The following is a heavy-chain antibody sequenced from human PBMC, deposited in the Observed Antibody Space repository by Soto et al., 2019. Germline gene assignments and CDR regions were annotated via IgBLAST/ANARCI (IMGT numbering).Heavy chain of an antibody. CDR2: IKSDGSST. D-gene: IGHD6-19*01. J-gene: IGHJ4*02. CDR3: ASHVSQWRENNFDY. CDR1: GFTFSNYW. V-gene: IGHV3-74*01. Sequence: GSLRLSCAAPGFTFSNYWMHWVRQAPGEGLVWVSRIKSDGSSTSDADFVRGRFTISRDNAKNTVYLQMTSLRAEDTAVYYCASHVSQWRENNFDYWGQGTLVTVSS.